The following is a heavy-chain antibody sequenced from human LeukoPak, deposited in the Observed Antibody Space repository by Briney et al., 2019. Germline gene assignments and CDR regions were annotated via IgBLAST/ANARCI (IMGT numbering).Heavy chain of an antibody. V-gene: IGHV3-74*01. J-gene: IGHJ5*02. CDR3: ARTSNDFWSGYYQDP. Sequence: GGSLRLSCAASGFTFSSYWMHWVRQAPGKGLVWVSRINSDGSSTSYADSVKGRFTISRDNAKNTLYLQMNSLRAEDTAVYYCARTSNDFWSGYYQDPWGQGTLVTVSS. CDR1: GFTFSSYW. CDR2: INSDGSST. D-gene: IGHD3-3*01.